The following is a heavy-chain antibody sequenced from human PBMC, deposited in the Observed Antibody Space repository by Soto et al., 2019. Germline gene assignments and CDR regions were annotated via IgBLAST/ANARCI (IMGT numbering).Heavy chain of an antibody. V-gene: IGHV3-23*01. CDR3: AKLIAKDIVVVPAAMFAEI. D-gene: IGHD2-2*01. Sequence: GGSLRPSCAASGFTFSSYAMSWVRQAPGKGLEWVSAISGSGGSTYYADSVKGRFTISRDNSKNTLYLQMNSLRAEDTAVYYCAKLIAKDIVVVPAAMFAEIWGQGTMVTVSS. CDR2: ISGSGGST. J-gene: IGHJ3*02. CDR1: GFTFSSYA.